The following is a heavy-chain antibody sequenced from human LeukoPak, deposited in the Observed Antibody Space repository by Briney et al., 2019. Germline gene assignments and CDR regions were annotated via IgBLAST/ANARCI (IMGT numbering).Heavy chain of an antibody. Sequence: SETLSLTCTVSGGSISSYYWSWIRQPPGKGLEWIGYIYYSGSTNYNPSLKGRVTISVDTSKNQFSLKLSSVTAADTAVYYCARWVGSGSYDYWGQGTLVTVSS. D-gene: IGHD3-10*01. CDR3: ARWVGSGSYDY. CDR2: IYYSGST. CDR1: GGSISSYY. V-gene: IGHV4-59*01. J-gene: IGHJ4*02.